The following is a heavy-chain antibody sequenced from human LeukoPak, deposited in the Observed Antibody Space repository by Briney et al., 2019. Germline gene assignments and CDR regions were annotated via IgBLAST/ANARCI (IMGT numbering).Heavy chain of an antibody. J-gene: IGHJ5*02. CDR1: GFTFITYG. CDR2: VSNSGTTT. D-gene: IGHD1-26*01. CDR3: AREGLGPTFSAWFDP. V-gene: IGHV3-30*03. Sequence: GGSLRLSCAVSGFTFITYGIHWVRQAPGKGLEWVTVVSNSGTTTYYADSVKGRFTISRDNSKNTLYLQMNSLTSEDTAIYFCAREGLGPTFSAWFDPWGQGTLVTVSS.